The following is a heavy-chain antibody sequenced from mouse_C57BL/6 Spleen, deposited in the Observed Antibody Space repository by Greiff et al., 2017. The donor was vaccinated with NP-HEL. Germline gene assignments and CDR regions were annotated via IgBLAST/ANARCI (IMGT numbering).Heavy chain of an antibody. D-gene: IGHD1-1*01. Sequence: VQLQQSGAELVKPGASVKLSCKASGYTFTSYWMHWVKQRPGRGLEWIGRIDPNSGGTKYNEKFKSKATLTVDKPSSTAYMQLSSLTSEDSAVYYCARCRITVVATGAMDYWGQGTSVTVSS. V-gene: IGHV1-72*01. CDR3: ARCRITVVATGAMDY. CDR1: GYTFTSYW. J-gene: IGHJ4*01. CDR2: IDPNSGGT.